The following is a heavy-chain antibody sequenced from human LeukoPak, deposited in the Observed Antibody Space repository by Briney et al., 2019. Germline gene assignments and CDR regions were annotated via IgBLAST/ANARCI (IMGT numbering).Heavy chain of an antibody. J-gene: IGHJ4*02. CDR3: VTPFIEGTY. V-gene: IGHV3-64D*06. CDR2: ISNNGVST. Sequence: GGSLRLSCSASGFTFSNYALHWVRQAPGKGLDYVSGISNNGVSTYYADSVKGRFTISRDNSKNTLYLQMSSVRAQDTAVYYCVTPFIEGTYWGQGTLVTVSS. D-gene: IGHD2/OR15-2a*01. CDR1: GFTFSNYA.